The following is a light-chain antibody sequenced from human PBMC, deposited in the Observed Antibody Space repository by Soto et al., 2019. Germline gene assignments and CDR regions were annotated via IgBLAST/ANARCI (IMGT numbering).Light chain of an antibody. CDR3: CSYAGSYTCDVL. Sequence: QSALTQPRSVSGSPGQSVTISCTGTSSDVGGYNYVSWYQQHPGKAPKLMNYDVSKRPSGVPDRFSGSKSGNTASLTISGLQAEDEADYYCCSYAGSYTCDVLFGGGTKLTVL. J-gene: IGLJ2*01. CDR2: DVS. CDR1: SSDVGGYNY. V-gene: IGLV2-11*01.